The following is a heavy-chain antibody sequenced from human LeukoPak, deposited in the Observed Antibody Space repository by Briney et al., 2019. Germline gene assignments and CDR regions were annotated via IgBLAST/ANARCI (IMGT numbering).Heavy chain of an antibody. CDR2: INPNSGDT. J-gene: IGHJ6*03. V-gene: IGHV1-2*02. D-gene: IGHD6-19*01. CDR3: ARGSEYSSGFIYYYYYYMDV. Sequence: ASVKVSCKASGYILTDYYMHWVRQAPGQGLEWMGWINPNSGDTNYAQKFQGRVTMTRDTSISTVYMELRRLRSDDTAVYYCARGSEYSSGFIYYYYYYMDVWGKGTTVTVSS. CDR1: GYILTDYY.